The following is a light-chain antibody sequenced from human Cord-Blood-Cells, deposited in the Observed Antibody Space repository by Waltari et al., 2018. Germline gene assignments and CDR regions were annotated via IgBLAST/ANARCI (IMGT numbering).Light chain of an antibody. CDR2: DVS. Sequence: SALTPPAVVSGSLRQPITILCTGTSSDVGGSMYVPVYQQHPGNAPNLMISDVSNRPSGVSNHFSGSKSGNTAALTISGLQAEDDADYYCSSYTNSSTLVFGVGTKLTVL. CDR3: SSYTNSSTLV. CDR1: SSDVGGSMY. V-gene: IGLV2-14*01. J-gene: IGLJ2*01.